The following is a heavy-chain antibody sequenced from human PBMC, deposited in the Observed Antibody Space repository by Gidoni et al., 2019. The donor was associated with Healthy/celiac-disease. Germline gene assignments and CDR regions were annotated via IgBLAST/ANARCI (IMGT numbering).Heavy chain of an antibody. V-gene: IGHV4-38-2*01. CDR3: ARLWFGELFTELYDY. CDR1: GYSISSGYY. CDR2: IYHSGST. J-gene: IGHJ4*02. D-gene: IGHD3-10*01. Sequence: QVQLQESGPGLVKPSETLSLTWAVSGYSISSGYYWGWIRQPPGKGLEWIGSIYHSGSTYYNPSLKSRVTISVDTSKNQFSLKLSSVTAADTAVYYCARLWFGELFTELYDYWGQGTLVTVSS.